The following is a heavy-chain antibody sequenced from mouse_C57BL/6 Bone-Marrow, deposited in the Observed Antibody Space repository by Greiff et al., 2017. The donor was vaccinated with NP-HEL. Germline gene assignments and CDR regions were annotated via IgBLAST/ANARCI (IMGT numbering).Heavy chain of an antibody. Sequence: EVQLVESGGGLVQPKGSLKLSCAASGFTFNTYAMHWVRQAPGKGLEWVARIRSKSSNYATYYADSVKDRFTISRDDSQSMLYLQMNNLKTEDTAMYYCVRGNYYGSSYDYFDYGGQGTTLTVSS. CDR1: GFTFNTYA. CDR2: IRSKSSNYAT. V-gene: IGHV10-3*01. CDR3: VRGNYYGSSYDYFDY. D-gene: IGHD1-1*01. J-gene: IGHJ2*01.